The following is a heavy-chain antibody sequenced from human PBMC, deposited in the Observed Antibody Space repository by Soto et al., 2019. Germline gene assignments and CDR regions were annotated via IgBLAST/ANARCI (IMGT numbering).Heavy chain of an antibody. CDR1: GGTFSGYA. J-gene: IGHJ4*02. CDR2: ISAYNGNT. CDR3: ASAAYYDFWSGYSDY. V-gene: IGHV1-18*01. Sequence: ASVKVSCKASGGTFSGYAISWVRQAPGQGLEWMGWISAYNGNTNYAQKLQGRVTMTTDTSTSTAYMELRSLRSDDTAVYYCASAAYYDFWSGYSDYWGQGTLVTVSS. D-gene: IGHD3-3*01.